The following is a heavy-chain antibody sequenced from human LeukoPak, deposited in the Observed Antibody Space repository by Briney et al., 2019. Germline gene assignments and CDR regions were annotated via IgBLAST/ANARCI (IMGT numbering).Heavy chain of an antibody. CDR2: INPNSGGT. D-gene: IGHD3-22*01. V-gene: IGHV1-2*02. CDR3: ARRGTYDSSGYSPSHDAFDI. CDR1: GYTFTGYY. Sequence: GVSVKVSCKASGYTFTGYYMHWVRQAPGQGLEWMGWINPNSGGTNYAQKFQGRVTMTRDTSISTVYMELSRLRSDDTAVYYCARRGTYDSSGYSPSHDAFDIWGQGTMVTVSS. J-gene: IGHJ3*02.